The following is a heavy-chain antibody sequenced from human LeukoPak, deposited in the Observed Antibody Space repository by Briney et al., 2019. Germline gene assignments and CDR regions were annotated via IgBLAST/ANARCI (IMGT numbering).Heavy chain of an antibody. CDR2: IKSNTYDGTT. D-gene: IGHD3-22*01. CDR1: GFTFSNAW. CDR3: TTVNPVTSSGYYY. V-gene: IGHV3-15*01. Sequence: GGSLRLSYAASGFTFSNAWMTWVRQAPGKGLEWVGCIKSNTYDGTTDYAAPVKGRFIISRDDSKNTVYLQMNSLKTEDTAVYYCTTVNPVTSSGYYYWGQGTLVTVSS. J-gene: IGHJ4*02.